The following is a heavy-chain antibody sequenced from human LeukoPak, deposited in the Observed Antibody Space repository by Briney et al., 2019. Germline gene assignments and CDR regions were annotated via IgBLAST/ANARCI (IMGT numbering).Heavy chain of an antibody. CDR1: GGSISGSNYY. V-gene: IGHV4-39*07. CDR3: ASGTWGFYDTTVGVY. D-gene: IGHD3-22*01. Sequence: PSETLSLTCTVSGGSISGSNYYWGWIRQPPGKGLEWIGSIYYSGSTYYNPSLKSRVTISVDTSKNQFSLKLSSVTAADTAVFYCASGTWGFYDTTVGVYWGQGTLVTVSS. CDR2: IYYSGST. J-gene: IGHJ4*02.